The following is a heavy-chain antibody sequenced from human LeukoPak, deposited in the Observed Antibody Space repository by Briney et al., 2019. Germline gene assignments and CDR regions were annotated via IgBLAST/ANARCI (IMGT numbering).Heavy chain of an antibody. Sequence: GASVKVSCKASGYTFTSYYMHWVRQAPGQGLEWMGIINPSGGSTSYAQKFQGRVTMTRDTSTSTVYMELSSLRSEDTAVYYCAREYGEYDSSGYEDYWGQGTLATVSS. CDR1: GYTFTSYY. CDR2: INPSGGST. V-gene: IGHV1-46*01. CDR3: AREYGEYDSSGYEDY. D-gene: IGHD3-22*01. J-gene: IGHJ4*02.